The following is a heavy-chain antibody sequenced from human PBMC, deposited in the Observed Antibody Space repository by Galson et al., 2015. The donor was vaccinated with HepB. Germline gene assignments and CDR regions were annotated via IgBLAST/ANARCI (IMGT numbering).Heavy chain of an antibody. CDR3: ARGRYSTSPPDY. Sequence: SVKVSCKASGYTFTNYGISWGRQAPGQGLEWMGWISAYNGNTNYAQKVQGRVSMTTDTSTSTAYMELTSLRIDDTALYYCARGRYSTSPPDYWGQGTLVTVSS. V-gene: IGHV1-18*01. CDR2: ISAYNGNT. CDR1: GYTFTNYG. D-gene: IGHD6-13*01. J-gene: IGHJ4*02.